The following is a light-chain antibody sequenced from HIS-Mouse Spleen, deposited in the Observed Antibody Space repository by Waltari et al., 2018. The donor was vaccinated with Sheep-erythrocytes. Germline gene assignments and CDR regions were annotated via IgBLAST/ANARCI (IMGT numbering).Light chain of an antibody. CDR1: TLGAKY. J-gene: IGLJ2*01. CDR3: QAWDSSTAV. Sequence: SYELTQPPSVSVSPGQTASITCSGDTLGAKYAYWYQQKPGQSPVLVIYQDSKRPSGIPERFSGSNSGNTATLTISGTQAMDEADYYCQAWDSSTAVFGGGTKLTVL. CDR2: QDS. V-gene: IGLV3-1*01.